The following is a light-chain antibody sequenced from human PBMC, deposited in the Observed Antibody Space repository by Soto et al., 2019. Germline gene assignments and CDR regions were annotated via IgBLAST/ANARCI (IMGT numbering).Light chain of an antibody. CDR2: EVA. Sequence: QSVLTQPVSVSGSPGQSITISCTGTSSDVGGYNLVSWYQQHPGKAPKLMIYEVAKRPSGVSNRFSGSKSGNTASLTISGLQAEDEADYYCCSYAGSSTSLYVFGTGTKVTVL. J-gene: IGLJ1*01. V-gene: IGLV2-23*02. CDR1: SSDVGGYNL. CDR3: CSYAGSSTSLYV.